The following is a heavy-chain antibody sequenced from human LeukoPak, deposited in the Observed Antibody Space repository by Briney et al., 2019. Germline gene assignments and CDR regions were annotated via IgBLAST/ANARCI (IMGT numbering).Heavy chain of an antibody. V-gene: IGHV4-38-2*02. CDR1: GSSISSDYY. CDR2: IKHRGRS. CDR3: ARDMRGGNSYYFDS. Sequence: SETLSLTCSVSGSSISSDYYWGWVRQPPGKGLEWIGSIKHRGRSYYNPSLKSRVTISVDTSKNQFSLKLSSVTAADTAVYYCARDMRGGNSYYFDSWGQGTLVTVSS. J-gene: IGHJ4*02. D-gene: IGHD4-23*01.